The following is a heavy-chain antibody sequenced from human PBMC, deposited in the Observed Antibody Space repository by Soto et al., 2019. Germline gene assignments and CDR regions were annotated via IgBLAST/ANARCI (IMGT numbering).Heavy chain of an antibody. CDR3: XXXXXXXXRGAGYMDV. CDR1: GFTVSSDY. Sequence: EVQLVESGGGLVQPGGSLRLSCAVSGFTVSSDYLTWVRQAPGKGLEWVSLLYSGGTTHYADSVRGRFTISRDNSKNALXXXXXXXXXXXXXXXXXXXXXXXXXRGAGYMDVWGKGTTVTVSS. V-gene: IGHV3-66*01. J-gene: IGHJ6*03. CDR2: LYSGGTT.